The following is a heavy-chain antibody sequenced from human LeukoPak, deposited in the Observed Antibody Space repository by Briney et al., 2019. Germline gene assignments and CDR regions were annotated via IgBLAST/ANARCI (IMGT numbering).Heavy chain of an antibody. J-gene: IGHJ4*02. CDR3: ARWVLTGTTGYFDY. CDR2: INHSGST. D-gene: IGHD3-9*01. Sequence: SETLSLTCAVYGGSFSGYYWSWIRQPPGKGLEWIGEINHSGSTNYNPSLKSRVTISVDTSRNQFSLKLSSVTAADTAVYYCARWVLTGTTGYFDYWGQGTLVTVSS. CDR1: GGSFSGYY. V-gene: IGHV4-34*01.